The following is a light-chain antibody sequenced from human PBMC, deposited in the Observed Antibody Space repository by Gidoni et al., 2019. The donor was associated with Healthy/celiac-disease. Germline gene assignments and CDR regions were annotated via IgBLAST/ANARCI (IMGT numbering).Light chain of an antibody. J-gene: IGKJ2*03. CDR2: GAS. CDR3: QQYGSSPRS. CDR1: QSVSSSY. Sequence: EIVLTQSPGTLSLSPGERATLSCRASQSVSSSYLAWYQQKPGQPPRLLIYGASSRATGIPDRFGGSGSGTDFTLTISRLEPEDFAVYYCQQYGSSPRSFGQGTKLEIK. V-gene: IGKV3-20*01.